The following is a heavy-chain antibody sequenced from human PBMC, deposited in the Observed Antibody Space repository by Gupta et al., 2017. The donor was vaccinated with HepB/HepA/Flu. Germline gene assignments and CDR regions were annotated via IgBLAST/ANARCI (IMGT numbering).Heavy chain of an antibody. CDR3: AKDLGGTHANPRYYYYYGMDV. CDR1: GFTFSSYG. Sequence: QVQLVESGGGVVQPGRSLRLSCAASGFTFSSYGMHWVRQAPGKGLEWVAVISYEGSNKYYADSVKGRFTSARYNSKNTLYLQRNSLRAEDTDVYDCAKDLGGTHANPRYYYYYGMDVWGQGNKVTVSS. J-gene: IGHJ6*02. D-gene: IGHD3-3*01. CDR2: ISYEGSNK. V-gene: IGHV3-30*18.